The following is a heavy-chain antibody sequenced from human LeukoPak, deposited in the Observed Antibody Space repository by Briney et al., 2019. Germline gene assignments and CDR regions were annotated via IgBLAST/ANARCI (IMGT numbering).Heavy chain of an antibody. J-gene: IGHJ3*02. CDR1: GFSFSDYT. CDR2: ISYDGSKK. CDR3: ARGSGNALDI. Sequence: GGSLRLSCAASGFSFSDYTMHWVCQTPGKGLEWVAMISYDGSKKYYADSVKGRFSISRDNSKNTLYLQMNSLRAEDTAVYYCARGSGNALDIWGQGTLVTVSS. V-gene: IGHV3-30*04.